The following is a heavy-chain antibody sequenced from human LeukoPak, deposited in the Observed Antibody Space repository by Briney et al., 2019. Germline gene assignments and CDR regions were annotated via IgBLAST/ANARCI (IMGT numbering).Heavy chain of an antibody. V-gene: IGHV3-15*01. D-gene: IGHD3-9*01. CDR2: IKSKTDGGTT. CDR1: GFTFSRYA. CDR3: TTDTPVLRYFDWIGGLDY. J-gene: IGHJ4*02. Sequence: PGGSLRLSCSASGFTFSRYAMHWVRQAPGKGLEWVGRIKSKTDGGTTDYAAPVNGRFTISRDDSKNTLYLRMNSLKTEDTAVYYCTTDTPVLRYFDWIGGLDYWGQETRVTVSS.